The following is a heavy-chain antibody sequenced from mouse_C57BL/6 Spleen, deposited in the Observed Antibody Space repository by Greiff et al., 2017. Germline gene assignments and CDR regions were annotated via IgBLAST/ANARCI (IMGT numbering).Heavy chain of an antibody. D-gene: IGHD2-4*01. CDR1: GYTFTSYW. CDR3: ARWNDYDGTWFAD. CDR2: IDPHSGGT. J-gene: IGHJ3*01. V-gene: IGHV1-72*01. Sequence: QVQLQQPGAELVKPGASVKLSCKASGYTFTSYWMHWVKQRPGRGLEWIGRIDPHSGGTKYNEKFKSQATLTVDKPSSTAYLQLSSLTSEDSAVYDCARWNDYDGTWFADGGQGTLVTGSA.